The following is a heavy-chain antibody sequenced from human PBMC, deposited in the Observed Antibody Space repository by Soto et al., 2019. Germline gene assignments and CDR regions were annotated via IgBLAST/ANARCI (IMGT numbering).Heavy chain of an antibody. D-gene: IGHD1-1*01. J-gene: IGHJ4*02. V-gene: IGHV1-18*01. Sequence: QVHLVQSGAEVKKPGASVKVPFKGYGYTFTTYGITWVRQAHGQGLEWMGWISAHNGNTNYAQKLQGRVTVTRDTSTSTAYMELRSLRSDDRAVYYCARGRYGDYWGQGALVTLPS. CDR1: GYTFTTYG. CDR3: ARGRYGDY. CDR2: ISAHNGNT.